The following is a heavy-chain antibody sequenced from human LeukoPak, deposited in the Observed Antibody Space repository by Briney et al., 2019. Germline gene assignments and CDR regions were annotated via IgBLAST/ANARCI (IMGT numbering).Heavy chain of an antibody. D-gene: IGHD5-18*01. CDR1: GYSLTNYW. CDR3: ARSWVTGYGTVLDY. J-gene: IGHJ4*02. V-gene: IGHV5-51*01. CDR2: IYPGDSDT. Sequence: GESLKISCKGSGYSLTNYWIGLVRQMPGKGLEWMGIIYPGDSDTRYSPSFQGQVTISADKSIGTAYLQWSSLKASDTAIYYCARSWVTGYGTVLDYWGQGTLVTVSS.